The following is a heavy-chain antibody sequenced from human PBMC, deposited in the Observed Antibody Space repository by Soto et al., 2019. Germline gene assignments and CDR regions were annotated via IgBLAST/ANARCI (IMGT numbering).Heavy chain of an antibody. CDR1: GYTFTSYA. V-gene: IGHV1-3*01. CDR2: INAGNGNT. D-gene: IGHD3-10*01. CDR3: ARDSGSGSYYDY. Sequence: ASVKVSCKASGYTFTSYAMHWVRQAPGQRLEWMGWINAGNGNTKYSQKFQGRVTITRDTSASTAYMELSSLRSEDTAVYYCARDSGSGSYYDYWGQGTLVTVSS. J-gene: IGHJ4*02.